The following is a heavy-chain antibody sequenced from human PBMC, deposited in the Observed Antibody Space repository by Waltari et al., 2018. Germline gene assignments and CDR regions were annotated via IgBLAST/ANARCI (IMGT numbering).Heavy chain of an antibody. D-gene: IGHD6-6*01. J-gene: IGHJ4*02. CDR3: AHSRTVYSSFLFDY. Sequence: CMGLVPGKALEWLALIYWDDDKRYSPSLKSRLTITKDTSKNQVVLTMTNMDHVDTATYYCAHSRTVYSSFLFDYWGQGTLVTVSS. V-gene: IGHV2-5*02. CDR2: IYWDDDK.